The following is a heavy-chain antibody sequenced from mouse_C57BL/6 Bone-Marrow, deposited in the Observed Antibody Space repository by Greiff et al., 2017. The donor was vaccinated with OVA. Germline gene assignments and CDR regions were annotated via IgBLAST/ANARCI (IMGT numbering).Heavy chain of an antibody. J-gene: IGHJ3*01. Sequence: VQLQQPGAELVKPGASVKLSCKASGYTFTSYWMQWVKQRPGQGLEWIGEIDPSDSYTNYNQKIKGKATLTVDTSSSTAYMQLSSLTSEDSAVYYCARESYGSSYPSWFAYWGQGTLVTVSA. V-gene: IGHV1-50*01. CDR2: IDPSDSYT. D-gene: IGHD1-1*01. CDR3: ARESYGSSYPSWFAY. CDR1: GYTFTSYW.